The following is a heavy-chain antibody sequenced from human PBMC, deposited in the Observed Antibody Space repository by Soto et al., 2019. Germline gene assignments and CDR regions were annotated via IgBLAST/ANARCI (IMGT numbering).Heavy chain of an antibody. CDR3: ARRTDYYASSGTFDY. CDR1: GGSISSNNW. D-gene: IGHD3-22*01. V-gene: IGHV4-4*02. Sequence: QVQLQESGPGLVKPSGTLSLTCAVSGGSISSNNWWSWVRQPPGKGLGWIGEIYHSGSTNYNPSLESRVTILVDKSKNKFSLNLSSVTAADTAVYYCARRTDYYASSGTFDYWGQGTLVTVSS. J-gene: IGHJ4*02. CDR2: IYHSGST.